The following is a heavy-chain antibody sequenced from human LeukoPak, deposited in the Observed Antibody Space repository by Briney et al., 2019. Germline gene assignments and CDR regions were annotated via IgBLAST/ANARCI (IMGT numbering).Heavy chain of an antibody. D-gene: IGHD3-22*01. CDR2: ISYDGSNK. V-gene: IGHV3-30-3*01. J-gene: IGHJ4*02. Sequence: GRPLRLSCAASGFTFSSYAMHWVRQAPGKGLEWVAVISYDGSNKYYADSVKGRFTISRDNSKNTLYLQMNSLRAEDTAVYYCARDETRDSSGSSGLDYWGQGTLVTVSS. CDR1: GFTFSSYA. CDR3: ARDETRDSSGSSGLDY.